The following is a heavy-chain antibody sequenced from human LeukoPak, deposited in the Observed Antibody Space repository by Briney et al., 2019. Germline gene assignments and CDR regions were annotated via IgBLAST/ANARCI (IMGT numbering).Heavy chain of an antibody. J-gene: IGHJ4*02. D-gene: IGHD2-21*02. CDR2: IYPGDSDV. Sequence: GESLKISCKGSGYSFSSYWIGWVRQMPGKGLEWMGIIYPGDSDVRYSPSFQGQVTISADTSINTAYLQWNSLRASDTAMYYCATKRGGYCGGDCYLFDYWGQGTLVTVSS. CDR3: ATKRGGYCGGDCYLFDY. V-gene: IGHV5-51*01. CDR1: GYSFSSYW.